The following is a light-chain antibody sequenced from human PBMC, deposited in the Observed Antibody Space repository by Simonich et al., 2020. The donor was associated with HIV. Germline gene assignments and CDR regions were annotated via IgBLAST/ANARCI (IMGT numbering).Light chain of an antibody. CDR2: DVR. CDR3: TSYTSSSTWV. J-gene: IGLJ3*02. CDR1: LSDVGGYNY. Sequence: QSALTQPASVSGFPGQLITIPCTGTLSDVGGYNYCSWYQQHPGKAPHLMIYDVRKRPSGVSNRCSGSKSGNTASLTISGLQAEDEADYYCTSYTSSSTWVFGGGTKLTVL. V-gene: IGLV2-14*01.